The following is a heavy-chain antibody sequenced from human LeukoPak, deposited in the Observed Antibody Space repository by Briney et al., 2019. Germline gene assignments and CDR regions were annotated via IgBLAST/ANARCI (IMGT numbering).Heavy chain of an antibody. D-gene: IGHD6-13*01. CDR2: MSSRGITI. V-gene: IGHV3-48*03. J-gene: IGHJ5*02. Sequence: PGESLRLSCAASGFTFSSYEMNWVRQAPGKGLEWVSYMSSRGITIFYADSVKGRFTISRDNAKNSLYMQMDSLRVEDTAVYYCARGAAGGMYNWFDPWGQGTLVTVSS. CDR3: ARGAAGGMYNWFDP. CDR1: GFTFSSYE.